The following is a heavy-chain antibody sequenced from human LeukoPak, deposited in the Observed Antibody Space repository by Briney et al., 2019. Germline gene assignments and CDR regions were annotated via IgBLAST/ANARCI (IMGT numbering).Heavy chain of an antibody. D-gene: IGHD2-2*01. V-gene: IGHV4-39*01. CDR2: IYYSGST. CDR1: GGSISSSSYY. J-gene: IGHJ5*02. CDR3: ARRRYCSSTSCYEYWFVP. Sequence: SETLSLTCTVSGGSISSSSYYWGWIRQPPGKGLEWIGSIYYSGSTYFNPSLKSRLTISVDTSKNQFSLKLSSVTATDTGLYYCARRRYCSSTSCYEYWFVPWGEGNPVTASS.